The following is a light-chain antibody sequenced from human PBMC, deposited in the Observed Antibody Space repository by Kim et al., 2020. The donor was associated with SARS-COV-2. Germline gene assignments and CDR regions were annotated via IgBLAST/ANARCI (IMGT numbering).Light chain of an antibody. V-gene: IGKV1-33*01. CDR3: QQYDNIPLT. Sequence: ASVGDRVTITCQASQDITNYLNWYQQKPGKAPKLLIYHSANLEAGVPARFSGSGSETHFTFTSSSLQPEDIATYYCQQYDNIPLTFGGGTKVDIK. CDR2: HSA. J-gene: IGKJ4*01. CDR1: QDITNY.